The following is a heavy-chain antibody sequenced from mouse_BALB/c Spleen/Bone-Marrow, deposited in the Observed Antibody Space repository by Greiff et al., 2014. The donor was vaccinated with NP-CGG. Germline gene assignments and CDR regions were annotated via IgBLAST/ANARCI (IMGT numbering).Heavy chain of an antibody. D-gene: IGHD1-2*01. J-gene: IGHJ4*01. CDR1: GFSLTNYG. V-gene: IGHV2-9*02. Sequence: SXXXLVAPSQSLSITCTVSGFSLTNYGVHWVRQPPGKGLEWLGVIWADGSTNYNSALISRLSISKDNSKSQVFFKMNSLQTDDTAMYYCARITTATGAMDYWGQGTSVTVSS. CDR2: IWADGST. CDR3: ARITTATGAMDY.